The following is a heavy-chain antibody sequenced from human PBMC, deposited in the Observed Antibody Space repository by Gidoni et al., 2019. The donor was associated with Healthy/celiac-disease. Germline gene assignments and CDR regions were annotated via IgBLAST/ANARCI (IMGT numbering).Heavy chain of an antibody. CDR1: GFTFSSYG. V-gene: IGHV3-33*01. J-gene: IGHJ4*02. CDR2: IWYDGSNK. Sequence: GGGVVQPGRSLRLSCAASGFTFSSYGMHWVRQAPGKGLEWVAVIWYDGSNKYYADSVKGRFTISRDNSKNTLYLQMNSRRAEDTAVYYCARGACSSTSCYVFDYWGQGTLVTVSS. CDR3: ARGACSSTSCYVFDY. D-gene: IGHD2-2*01.